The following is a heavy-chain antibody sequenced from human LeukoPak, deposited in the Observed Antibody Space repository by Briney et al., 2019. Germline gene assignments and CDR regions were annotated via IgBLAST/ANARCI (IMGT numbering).Heavy chain of an antibody. CDR1: GGSISSYY. Sequence: SETLSLTCTVSGGSISSYYWSWIRQPAGKGLEWIGRIYTSGSTNYNPSLKSRVTISVYTSKHQFSLKLSSVTAAAPALYYCARLDPDGAMGYYYYSMDVWGKGTTVTVSS. CDR2: IYTSGST. D-gene: IGHD4/OR15-4a*01. J-gene: IGHJ6*03. V-gene: IGHV4-4*07. CDR3: ARLDPDGAMGYYYYSMDV.